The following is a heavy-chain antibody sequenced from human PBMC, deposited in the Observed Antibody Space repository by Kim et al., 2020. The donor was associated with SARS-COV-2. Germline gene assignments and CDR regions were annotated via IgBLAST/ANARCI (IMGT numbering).Heavy chain of an antibody. CDR3: AGERGIQLWPHYYYGMD. CDR2: ISYDGSNK. D-gene: IGHD5-18*01. CDR1: GFTFSSYA. Sequence: GGSLRLSCAASGFTFSSYAMHWVRQAPGKGLEWVAVISYDGSNKYYADSVKGRFAISRDNSKNTLYLQMNSLRAEDTAVYYCAGERGIQLWPHYYYGMD. J-gene: IGHJ6*01. V-gene: IGHV3-30*09.